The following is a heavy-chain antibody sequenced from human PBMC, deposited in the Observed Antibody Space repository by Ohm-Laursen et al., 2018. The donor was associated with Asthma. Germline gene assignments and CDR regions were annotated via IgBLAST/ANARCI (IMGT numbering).Heavy chain of an antibody. CDR2: IGTAGDT. V-gene: IGHV3-13*01. CDR3: ARGKYYDSSGYYYFDY. D-gene: IGHD3-22*01. Sequence: GSLRLSCTASGFTFSSYDMHWVRQATGKGLEWVSAIGTAGDTYYPGSVKGRFTISRENAKNSLYLQMNSLRAGDTAVYYCARGKYYDSSGYYYFDYWGQGTLVTVSS. CDR1: GFTFSSYD. J-gene: IGHJ4*02.